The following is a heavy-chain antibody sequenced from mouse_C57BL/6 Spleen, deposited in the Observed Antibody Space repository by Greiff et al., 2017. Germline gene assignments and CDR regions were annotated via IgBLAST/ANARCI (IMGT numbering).Heavy chain of an antibody. CDR2: IDPSDSYT. J-gene: IGHJ2*01. V-gene: IGHV1-50*01. CDR1: GYTFTSYW. Sequence: QVQLQQPGAELVKPGASVKLSCKASGYTFTSYWMQWVKQRPGQGLEWIGEIDPSDSYTNYNQKFKGKATLTVDTSSSTAYMQLSSLTSEDSAVYYCARALDSSGYGYWGQGTTLTVSS. CDR3: ARALDSSGYGY. D-gene: IGHD3-2*02.